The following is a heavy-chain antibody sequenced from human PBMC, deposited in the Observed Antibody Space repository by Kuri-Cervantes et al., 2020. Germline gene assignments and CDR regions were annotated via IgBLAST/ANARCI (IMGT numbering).Heavy chain of an antibody. J-gene: IGHJ4*02. CDR1: GYTFTGYD. CDR3: ARGGVAAMFEY. Sequence: SVKVSCKASGYTFTGYDMHWVRQAPGQGLEWMGGINPNFGKANYAQKFQGRVTITADESTSTAYMELSSLRSEDTAVYYCARGGVAAMFEYWGQGTLVTVSS. D-gene: IGHD2-15*01. CDR2: INPNFGKA. V-gene: IGHV1-69*13.